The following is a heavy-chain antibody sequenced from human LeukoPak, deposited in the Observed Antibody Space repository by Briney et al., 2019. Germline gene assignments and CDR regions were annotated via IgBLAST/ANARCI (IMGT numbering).Heavy chain of an antibody. CDR2: IYYSGST. CDR1: GGSISSGAFY. CDR3: ARLPGYSYGFDY. D-gene: IGHD5-18*01. J-gene: IGHJ4*02. V-gene: IGHV4-61*08. Sequence: SETLSLTCTVSGGSISSGAFYWNWIRQHPGKGLEWVGYIYYSGSTNYNPSLKSRVTISVDTSKNQFSLKLSSVTAADTAVYYCARLPGYSYGFDYWGQGTLVTVSS.